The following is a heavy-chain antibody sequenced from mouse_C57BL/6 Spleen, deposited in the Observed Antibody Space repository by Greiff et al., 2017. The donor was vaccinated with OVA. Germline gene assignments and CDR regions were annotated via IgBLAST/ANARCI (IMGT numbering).Heavy chain of an antibody. CDR2: INPGSGGT. Sequence: QVQLQQSGAELVRPGTSVKVSCKASGYAFTNYLIEWVKQRPGQGLEWIGVINPGSGGTNYNEKFKGKATLTADKSSSTAYMQLSSLTSEDSAVYFCASSGAFYGSRPGLAYWGQGTLVTVSA. V-gene: IGHV1-54*01. CDR1: GYAFTNYL. J-gene: IGHJ3*01. CDR3: ASSGAFYGSRPGLAY. D-gene: IGHD1-1*01.